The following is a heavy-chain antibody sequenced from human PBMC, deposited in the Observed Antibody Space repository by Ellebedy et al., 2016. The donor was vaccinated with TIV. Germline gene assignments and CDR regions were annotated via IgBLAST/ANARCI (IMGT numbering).Heavy chain of an antibody. CDR3: GRDEMSPVAGIPYYLDY. D-gene: IGHD6-19*01. CDR1: GFAFSTYA. J-gene: IGHJ4*02. CDR2: MSYDGGYR. V-gene: IGHV3-30*04. Sequence: GESLKISCSASGFAFSTYAMHWVRQAPGKGLEWVAAMSYDGGYRHYAESVKGRFTISRDNSQSTLYLQMDGRRVEDTAAYFCGRDEMSPVAGIPYYLDYWGQGTLVTVSS.